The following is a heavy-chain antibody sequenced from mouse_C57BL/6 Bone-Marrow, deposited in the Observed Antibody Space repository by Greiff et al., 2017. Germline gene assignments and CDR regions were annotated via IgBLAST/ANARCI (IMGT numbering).Heavy chain of an antibody. J-gene: IGHJ2*01. D-gene: IGHD1-1*01. V-gene: IGHV5-4*01. CDR2: ISDGGSYT. CDR3: ARDEDYGSSYTLDYFDY. CDR1: GFTFSSYA. Sequence: EVQLVESGGGLVKPGGSLKLSCAASGFTFSSYAMSWVRQTPEKRLEWVATISDGGSYTYYPDNVKGRFTISRDNAKNNLYLQMSHLKSEDTAMYYCARDEDYGSSYTLDYFDYWGQGTTLTVSS.